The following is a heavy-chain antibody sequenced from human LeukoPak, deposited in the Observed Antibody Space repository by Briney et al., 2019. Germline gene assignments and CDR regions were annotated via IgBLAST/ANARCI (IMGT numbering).Heavy chain of an antibody. Sequence: SETLSLTXTVSGGSISPYYWSWIRQPPGKGLEWLGYIYYSGNTEYKPSLKSRVAMSVDTSKNQFSLRLSSVTAADTAVYYCARSTGSTMFIDYWGQGTLVTVSS. D-gene: IGHD3-10*02. CDR3: ARSTGSTMFIDY. J-gene: IGHJ4*02. V-gene: IGHV4-59*01. CDR2: IYYSGNT. CDR1: GGSISPYY.